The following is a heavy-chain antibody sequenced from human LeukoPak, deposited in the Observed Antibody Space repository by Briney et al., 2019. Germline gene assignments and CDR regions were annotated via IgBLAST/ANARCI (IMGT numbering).Heavy chain of an antibody. CDR1: GFTFSNYW. CDR3: ARERIVLRFLETNYYGMGV. CDR2: MKGDGSEK. Sequence: GGSLRLSCAASGFTFSNYWMSWVRQAPGKGLEWVANMKGDGSEKHYVDSMKGRFTISRDNAKNSLYLRMNSLTAEDTAVYYCARERIVLRFLETNYYGMGVWGQGTTVTVSS. J-gene: IGHJ6*02. D-gene: IGHD3-3*01. V-gene: IGHV3-7*01.